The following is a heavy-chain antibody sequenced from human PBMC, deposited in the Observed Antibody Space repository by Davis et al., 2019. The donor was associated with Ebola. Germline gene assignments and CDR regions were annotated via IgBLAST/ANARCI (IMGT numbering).Heavy chain of an antibody. CDR1: GYTFTSYA. CDR2: ISAYNGNT. V-gene: IGHV1-18*01. J-gene: IGHJ5*02. CDR3: ARERGMVQGVIMGDIWFDP. Sequence: AASVKVSCKASGYTFTSYAMHWVRQAPGQRLEWMGWISAYNGNTNYAQKLQGRVTMTTDTSTSTAYMELRSLRSDDTAVYYCARERGMVQGVIMGDIWFDPWGQGTLVTVSS. D-gene: IGHD3-10*01.